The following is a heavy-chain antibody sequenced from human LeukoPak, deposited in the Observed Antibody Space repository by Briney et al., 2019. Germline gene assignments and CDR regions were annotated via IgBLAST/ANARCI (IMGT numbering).Heavy chain of an antibody. Sequence: GRSLRLSCAASGFTFSSYAMHWVRQAPGKGLEWVAVISYDGSNKYYADSVKGRFTISRDNSKNTLYLQMNSLRAEDTAVYYCARDPATFYDSSGPRVFDYWGQGTLVTVSS. J-gene: IGHJ4*02. CDR3: ARDPATFYDSSGPRVFDY. D-gene: IGHD3-22*01. CDR1: GFTFSSYA. V-gene: IGHV3-30*04. CDR2: ISYDGSNK.